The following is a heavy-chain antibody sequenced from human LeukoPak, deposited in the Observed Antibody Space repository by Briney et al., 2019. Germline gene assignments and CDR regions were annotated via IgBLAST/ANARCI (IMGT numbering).Heavy chain of an antibody. V-gene: IGHV3-23*01. J-gene: IGHJ4*02. CDR2: ISGSGGST. Sequence: GGSLRLSCAASGFTFRSYVGTWVRQAQGKGLEWVSAISGSGGSTYYADSVKGRFTTSRDNSKNTLYLQMNSLRAEDTAVYYCANEGGTMLRGDLDYWGQGTLVTVSS. D-gene: IGHD3-10*01. CDR3: ANEGGTMLRGDLDY. CDR1: GFTFRSYV.